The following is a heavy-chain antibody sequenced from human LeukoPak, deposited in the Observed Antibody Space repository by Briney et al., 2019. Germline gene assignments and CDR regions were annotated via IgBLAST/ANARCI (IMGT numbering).Heavy chain of an antibody. Sequence: GRSLRPSCAASGFTFSSYGMHWVRQAPGKGLEWVAVISYDGSNKNYADSVKGRFTISRDNPKNTLYLQMNSLRAEDTAAYYCAKDMSCSSISCPLDYWGQGTLVTVSS. CDR1: GFTFSSYG. J-gene: IGHJ4*02. D-gene: IGHD2-2*01. CDR2: ISYDGSNK. CDR3: AKDMSCSSISCPLDY. V-gene: IGHV3-30*18.